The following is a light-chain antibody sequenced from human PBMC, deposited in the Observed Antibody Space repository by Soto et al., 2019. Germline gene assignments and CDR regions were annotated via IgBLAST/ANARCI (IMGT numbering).Light chain of an antibody. CDR3: QQYNNWPSWT. CDR1: QSVSSN. J-gene: IGKJ1*01. V-gene: IGKV3-15*01. CDR2: GAS. Sequence: EIFMTRSPSTLSVAPGERAPLSCRASQSVSSNLAWYQQKPGQAPRLLIYGASTRATGIPARFSGSGSGTEFTLTISSLQSEDFAVYYCQQYNNWPSWTFGQGTKVDIK.